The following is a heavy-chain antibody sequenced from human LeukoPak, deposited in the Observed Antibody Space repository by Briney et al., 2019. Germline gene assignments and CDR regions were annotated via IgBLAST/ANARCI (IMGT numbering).Heavy chain of an antibody. Sequence: GGSLRLSCAASGFTFSSYWMSWVRQAPGKGLEWVANIKQDGSEKYYVDSVKGRFTISRDNAKNSLYLQMNSLRAEDTAVYYCARVKGIAAAGTGDYWGQGTLVTVSS. J-gene: IGHJ4*02. V-gene: IGHV3-7*01. CDR1: GFTFSSYW. D-gene: IGHD6-13*01. CDR3: ARVKGIAAAGTGDY. CDR2: IKQDGSEK.